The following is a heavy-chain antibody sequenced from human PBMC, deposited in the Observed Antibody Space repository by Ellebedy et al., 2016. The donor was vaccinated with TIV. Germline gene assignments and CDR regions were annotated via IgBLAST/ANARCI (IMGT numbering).Heavy chain of an antibody. CDR2: IYTDGMT. J-gene: IGHJ2*01. V-gene: IGHV3-66*01. CDR1: EFTVGYNY. D-gene: IGHD3-10*02. CDR3: ARASFYDVDLSGWYFDL. Sequence: GGSLRLSCAASEFTVGYNYMNWVRQAPGKGPEWVSGIYTDGMTYYADSVKGRFTIPRDNSKNTLYLQMNSLRTEDTSVYYCARASFYDVDLSGWYFDLWGRGTLVTVSS.